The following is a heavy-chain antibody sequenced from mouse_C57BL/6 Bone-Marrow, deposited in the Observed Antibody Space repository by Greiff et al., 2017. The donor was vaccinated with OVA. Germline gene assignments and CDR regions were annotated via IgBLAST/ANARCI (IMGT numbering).Heavy chain of an antibody. V-gene: IGHV5-4*03. CDR3: ARVLCDLFDY. D-gene: IGHD6-1*01. Sequence: EVKLVESGGGLVKPGGSLKLSCAASGFTFSSYAMSWVRQTPEKRLEWVATISDGGSYTYYPDNVKGRFTLSRDNAKNKLYLQMSHLKSEDTAMYYCARVLCDLFDYWGQGTTLTVSS. J-gene: IGHJ2*01. CDR2: ISDGGSYT. CDR1: GFTFSSYA.